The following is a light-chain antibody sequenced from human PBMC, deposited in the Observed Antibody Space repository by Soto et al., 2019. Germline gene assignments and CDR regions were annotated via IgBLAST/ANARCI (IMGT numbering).Light chain of an antibody. Sequence: QSALTQPPSASGSPGQSVTISCTGASTDANDYNYVSWYQQYPGKAPKLIIYEVIRRPSGVPDRVSGSKTGNTASLTVSGLQAEDEANYYCSSYVGDNNVVFGGGTKVTVL. CDR1: STDANDYNY. CDR3: SSYVGDNNVV. J-gene: IGLJ2*01. V-gene: IGLV2-8*01. CDR2: EVI.